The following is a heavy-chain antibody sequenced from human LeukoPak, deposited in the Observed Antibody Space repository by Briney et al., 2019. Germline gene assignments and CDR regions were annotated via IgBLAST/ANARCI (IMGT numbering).Heavy chain of an antibody. CDR2: INDDGRST. D-gene: IGHD1-26*01. CDR1: GFTFSSYW. Sequence: GSLRLSCAASGFTFSSYWMHWVRQAPGKGLVGVSRINDDGRSTSYADSVKGRFTIARDNAKNTLYLQMNSLRAEDTAVYYCARGRRTLIVGATRNAFDIWGQGTMVTVSS. V-gene: IGHV3-74*01. J-gene: IGHJ3*02. CDR3: ARGRRTLIVGATRNAFDI.